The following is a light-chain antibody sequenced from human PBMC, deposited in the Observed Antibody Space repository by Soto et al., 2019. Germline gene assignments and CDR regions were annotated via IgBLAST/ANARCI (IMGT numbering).Light chain of an antibody. CDR3: SSYTSSSTPVV. Sequence: QSALTQPASVSGSPGQSITISCTGTSSDVGGYNYVSWYQQHPGKAPKLMIYDGSNRPSGVSNRFSGSKSGNTASLPISGLQAEDEADYYCSSYTSSSTPVVFGGGTKLTVL. CDR2: DGS. V-gene: IGLV2-14*01. CDR1: SSDVGGYNY. J-gene: IGLJ2*01.